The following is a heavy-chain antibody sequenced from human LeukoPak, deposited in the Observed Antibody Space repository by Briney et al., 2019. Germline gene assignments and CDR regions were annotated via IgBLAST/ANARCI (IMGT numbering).Heavy chain of an antibody. CDR2: ITPIFGTA. J-gene: IGHJ4*02. V-gene: IGHV1-69*13. CDR3: ATRDDYLDY. CDR1: GGTFSRFT. Sequence: ASVKVSCKASGGTFSRFTISWVRQAPGQGFEWMGGITPIFGTANFAQKFQGRVSITADESTSTAFMELSSLRSEDTAVYYCATRDDYLDYWGQGTLVTVSS.